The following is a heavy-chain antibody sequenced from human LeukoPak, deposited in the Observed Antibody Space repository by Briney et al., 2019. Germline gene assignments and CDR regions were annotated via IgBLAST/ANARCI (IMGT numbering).Heavy chain of an antibody. CDR1: GGTFSSYA. CDR3: ARAVGYYYDSSGYYYDLYYFDY. D-gene: IGHD3-22*01. Sequence: SVTVSCKASGGTFSSYAISWVRQAPGQGLEWMGGIIPIFGTANYAQKFQGRVTITADESTSTAYMELSSLRSEDTAVYYCARAVGYYYDSSGYYYDLYYFDYWGQGTLVTVSS. J-gene: IGHJ4*02. V-gene: IGHV1-69*01. CDR2: IIPIFGTA.